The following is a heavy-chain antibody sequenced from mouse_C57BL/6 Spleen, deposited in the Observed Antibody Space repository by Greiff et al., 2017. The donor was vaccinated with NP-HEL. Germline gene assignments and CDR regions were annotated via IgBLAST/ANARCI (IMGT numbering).Heavy chain of an antibody. V-gene: IGHV1-9*01. CDR3: SRQGVDYGSSLYFDY. D-gene: IGHD1-1*01. CDR1: GYTFTGYW. Sequence: QVQLQQSGAELMKPGASVKLSCKATGYTFTGYWIEWVKQRPGHGLEWIGEILPGSGSTNYNEKFKGKATFTADTSSNTAYMQLSSLTTEDSAIYYGSRQGVDYGSSLYFDYWGQGTTLTVSS. CDR2: ILPGSGST. J-gene: IGHJ2*01.